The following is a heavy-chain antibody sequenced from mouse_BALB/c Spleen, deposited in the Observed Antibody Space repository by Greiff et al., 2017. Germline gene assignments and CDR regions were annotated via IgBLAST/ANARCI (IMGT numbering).Heavy chain of an antibody. J-gene: IGHJ2*01. CDR3: ASPLYYGNYFDY. CDR2: INPSSGYT. CDR1: GYTFTSYT. Sequence: VQLQQSAAELARPGASVKMSCKASGYTFTSYTMHWVKQRPGQGLEWIGYINPSSGYTEYNQKFKDKTTLTADKSSSTAYMQLSSLTSEDSAVYYCASPLYYGNYFDYWGQGTTLTVSS. D-gene: IGHD2-1*01. V-gene: IGHV1-4*02.